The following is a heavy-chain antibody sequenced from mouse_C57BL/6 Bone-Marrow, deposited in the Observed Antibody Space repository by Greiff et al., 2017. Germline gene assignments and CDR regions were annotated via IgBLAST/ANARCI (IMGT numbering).Heavy chain of an antibody. J-gene: IGHJ2*01. D-gene: IGHD1-1*01. CDR2: IYPGDGDT. CDR3: ARLDLRNGY. V-gene: IGHV1-82*01. CDR1: GYAFSSSW. Sequence: VQLQQSGPELVKPGASVKISCKASGYAFSSSWMNWVKQRPGKGLEWIGRIYPGDGDTNYNGKFKGKATLTADKSSSTAYMQLSSLTSEDSAVYFCARLDLRNGYWGQGTTLTVSS.